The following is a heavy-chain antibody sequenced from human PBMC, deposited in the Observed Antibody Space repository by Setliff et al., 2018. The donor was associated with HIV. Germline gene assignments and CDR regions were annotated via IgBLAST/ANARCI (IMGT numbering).Heavy chain of an antibody. CDR2: ISSSSSYI. CDR1: GFTFSSYS. V-gene: IGHV3-21*01. J-gene: IGHJ4*02. Sequence: GGSLRLSCAASGFTFSSYSMNWVRQAPGKGLEWVSSISSSSSYIYYADSVKGRFTISRDNAKNSLYLQMNSLRAEDTAVYYCARAYDDYDSDLDYWGQGTLVTVSS. D-gene: IGHD4-17*01. CDR3: ARAYDDYDSDLDY.